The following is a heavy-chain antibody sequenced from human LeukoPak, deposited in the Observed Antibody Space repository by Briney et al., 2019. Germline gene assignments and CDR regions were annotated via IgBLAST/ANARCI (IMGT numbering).Heavy chain of an antibody. CDR2: INPNSGGT. D-gene: IGHD6-25*01. CDR3: ARDRGGYGAGSLY. J-gene: IGHJ4*02. V-gene: IGHV1-2*02. CDR1: GYTFTSYA. Sequence: ASVKVSCKASGYTFTSYAMNWVRQAPGQGLEWMGWINPNSGGTNYAQKFQGRVTMTRDTSISTAYMELSRLRSDDTAVYYCARDRGGYGAGSLYWGQGTLVTVSS.